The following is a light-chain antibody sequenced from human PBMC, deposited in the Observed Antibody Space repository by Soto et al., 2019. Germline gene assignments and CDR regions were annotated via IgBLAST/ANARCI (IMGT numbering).Light chain of an antibody. CDR1: SSDVGGYTY. Sequence: QSALTRPASVSGSPGQSIAISYTGTSSDVGGYTYVSWYQQHPGKAPKLMIYDVSSRPSGVSDRFSGSKSGNTASLTISGLQSEDEADYYCSSYTSTHSYVFGTGTKVTVL. CDR2: DVS. CDR3: SSYTSTHSYV. J-gene: IGLJ1*01. V-gene: IGLV2-14*01.